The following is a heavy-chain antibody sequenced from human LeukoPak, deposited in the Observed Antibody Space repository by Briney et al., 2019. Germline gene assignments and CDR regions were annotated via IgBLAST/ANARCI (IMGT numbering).Heavy chain of an antibody. J-gene: IGHJ3*02. CDR2: ISYDGSNK. Sequence: PGRSLRLSCAASGFTFSSYGMHWVRQAPGKGLEWVAVISYDGSNKYYADSVKGRFTISRDNSKNTLYLQMNSLRAEDTAVYYCARDESGDNDAFDIWGQGTMVTVSS. CDR3: ARDESGDNDAFDI. V-gene: IGHV3-30*03. CDR1: GFTFSSYG. D-gene: IGHD2-21*01.